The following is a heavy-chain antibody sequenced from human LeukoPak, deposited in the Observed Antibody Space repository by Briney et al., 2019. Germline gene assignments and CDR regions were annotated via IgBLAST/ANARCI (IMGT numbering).Heavy chain of an antibody. V-gene: IGHV4-34*01. CDR2: INHFGST. D-gene: IGHD4-11*01. Sequence: SETLSLTCAVYGGSFIGYYWSWIRQPPGKGLEWIGEINHFGSTNYNPSLKSRVTISVDTSKNQFSLKLSSVTAADTAVYYCARTSLYYYYYMDVWGKGTTVTISS. CDR1: GGSFIGYY. CDR3: ARTSLYYYYYMDV. J-gene: IGHJ6*03.